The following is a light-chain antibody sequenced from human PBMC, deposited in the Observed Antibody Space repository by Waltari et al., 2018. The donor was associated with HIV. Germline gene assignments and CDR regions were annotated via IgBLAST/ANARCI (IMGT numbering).Light chain of an antibody. V-gene: IGKV3-20*01. CDR3: QQYGSSVT. CDR1: QSVSSRY. CDR2: GAS. Sequence: TQSPATLSVSPGERVTLSCRASQSVSSRYLAWYQQKPGQAPRLLIYGASSRATGIPDRFSGSGSGIDFTLTISRLEPEDFAVYYCQQYGSSVTFGQGTKLEIK. J-gene: IGKJ2*01.